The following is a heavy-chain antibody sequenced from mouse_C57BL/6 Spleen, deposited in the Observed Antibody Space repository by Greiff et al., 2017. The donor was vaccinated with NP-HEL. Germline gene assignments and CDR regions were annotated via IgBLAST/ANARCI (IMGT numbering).Heavy chain of an antibody. CDR2: IRHKANGYTT. V-gene: IGHV7-3*01. D-gene: IGHD2-10*02. CDR1: GFTFTDYY. CDR3: ARSPLGYYAMDY. J-gene: IGHJ4*01. Sequence: EVKVVESGGGLVQPGGSLSLSCAASGFTFTDYYMSWVRQPPGKALEWLGFIRHKANGYTTEYSASVKGRFTISRDNSQSILYLQMNALRAEDSATYYCARSPLGYYAMDYWGQGTSVTVSS.